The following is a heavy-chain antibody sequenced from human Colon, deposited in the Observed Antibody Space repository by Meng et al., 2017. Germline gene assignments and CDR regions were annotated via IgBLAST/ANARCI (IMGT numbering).Heavy chain of an antibody. D-gene: IGHD6-19*01. CDR1: GGSISSSSYY. V-gene: IGHV4-39*07. J-gene: IGHJ5*02. CDR2: IYYSGST. CDR3: ARESVAGTHWFDP. Sequence: QVQLQESGPGLVKPSETLSLTCTVSGGSISSSSYYWGWIRQPPGKGLEWIGSIYYSGSTYYNPSLKSRLTISVDTSKKQFSLKLSSVTAADTAVYYCARESVAGTHWFDPWGQGTLVTVSS.